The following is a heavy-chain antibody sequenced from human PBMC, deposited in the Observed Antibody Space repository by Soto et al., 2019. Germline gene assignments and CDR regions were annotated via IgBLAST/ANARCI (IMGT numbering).Heavy chain of an antibody. CDR3: ARDTSYDFWSGYVGFDP. CDR2: IYYSGSA. CDR1: GGSISSYY. D-gene: IGHD3-3*01. J-gene: IGHJ5*02. V-gene: IGHV4-59*01. Sequence: SETLSLTCTVSGGSISSYYWSWLRQPPGKGLEWIGFIYYSGSANYNPSLNSRVTISVDRSRNHFSLNLRSVTTADTALYYCARDTSYDFWSGYVGFDPWGQGTLVTVSS.